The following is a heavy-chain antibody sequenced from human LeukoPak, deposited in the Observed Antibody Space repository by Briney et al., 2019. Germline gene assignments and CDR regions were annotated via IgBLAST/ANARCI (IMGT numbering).Heavy chain of an antibody. Sequence: PSVKVSCKASGGTFSSYAISWVRQAPGQGLEWMGGIIPIFDTTKYAQKFQGRVTITADESTSTAYMELSSLRSDDTAVYYCAREGVDWNHSVYYFDYWGQGTLVTVSS. D-gene: IGHD1-1*01. J-gene: IGHJ4*02. CDR2: IIPIFDTT. CDR1: GGTFSSYA. CDR3: AREGVDWNHSVYYFDY. V-gene: IGHV1-69*13.